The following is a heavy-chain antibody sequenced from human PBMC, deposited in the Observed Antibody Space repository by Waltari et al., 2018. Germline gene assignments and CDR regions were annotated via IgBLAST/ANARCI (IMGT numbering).Heavy chain of an antibody. CDR3: ARGGAVAGQYYFDY. V-gene: IGHV3-30*01. J-gene: IGHJ4*02. D-gene: IGHD6-19*01. CDR2: ISYDGSNK. Sequence: QVQLVEYGGGVVQPGTSMRRAGAASGFTFSGYAMLGSRPAPGKGLEWVAVISYDGSNKYYADSVKGRFTISRDNSKNTLYLQMNSLRAEDTAVYYCARGGAVAGQYYFDYWGQGTLVTVSS. CDR1: GFTFSGYA.